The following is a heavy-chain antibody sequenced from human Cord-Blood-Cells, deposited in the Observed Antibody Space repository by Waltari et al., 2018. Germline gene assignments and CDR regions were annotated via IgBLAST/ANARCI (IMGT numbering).Heavy chain of an antibody. J-gene: IGHJ1*01. Sequence: QVQLQQWGAGLLKPSETLSLTCAGYGGSFIGSYWSWLRQPPGKGLEWIGEINHSGSTNYNPSLKSRVTISVDTSKNQFSLKLSSVTAADTAVYYCATRHGYSSSWYYFQHWGQGTLVTVSS. D-gene: IGHD6-13*01. CDR2: INHSGST. V-gene: IGHV4-34*01. CDR1: GGSFIGSY. CDR3: ATRHGYSSSWYYFQH.